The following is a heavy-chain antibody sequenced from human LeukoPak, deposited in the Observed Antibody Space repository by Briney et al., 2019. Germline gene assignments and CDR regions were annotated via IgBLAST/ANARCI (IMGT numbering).Heavy chain of an antibody. CDR2: MNPNSGNT. V-gene: IGHV1-8*01. Sequence: GASVKVSCKASGYTFTSYDINWVRQATGQGLEWMGWMNPNSGNTGYAQKFQGRVTMTRNTSISTAYMELSSLRSEDTAVYYCASLAMVRGVHDAFDIWGQGTMVTVSS. J-gene: IGHJ3*02. CDR1: GYTFTSYD. CDR3: ASLAMVRGVHDAFDI. D-gene: IGHD3-10*01.